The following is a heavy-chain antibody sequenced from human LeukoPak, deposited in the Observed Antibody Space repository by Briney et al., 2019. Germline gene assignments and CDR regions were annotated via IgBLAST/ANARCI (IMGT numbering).Heavy chain of an antibody. CDR2: IYTSGST. CDR1: GGSISSGSYY. J-gene: IGHJ3*02. V-gene: IGHV4-61*02. Sequence: SETLSLTCTVAGGSISSGSYYWSWIRQPAGKGLEWIGRIYTSGSTNYNPSLKSRVTISVDTSKNQFSLKLSSVTAADTAVYYCARGNWELPDAFDIWGQGTMVTVSS. CDR3: ARGNWELPDAFDI. D-gene: IGHD1-26*01.